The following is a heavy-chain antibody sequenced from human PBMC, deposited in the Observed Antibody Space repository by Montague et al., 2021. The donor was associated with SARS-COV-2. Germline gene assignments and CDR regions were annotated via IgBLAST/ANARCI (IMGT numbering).Heavy chain of an antibody. J-gene: IGHJ4*02. CDR1: GGSINGYY. Sequence: SETLSLTCTVSGGSINGYYWSWIRQSPGKGLDWIGYIHYTGNTNYNPSLKGRVTISLDTSKSQFSLRLSSVTAADTAVYSCARLRTGSYVLDYWGQGTLVTVSS. CDR3: ARLRTGSYVLDY. CDR2: IHYTGNT. V-gene: IGHV4-59*08. D-gene: IGHD1-26*01.